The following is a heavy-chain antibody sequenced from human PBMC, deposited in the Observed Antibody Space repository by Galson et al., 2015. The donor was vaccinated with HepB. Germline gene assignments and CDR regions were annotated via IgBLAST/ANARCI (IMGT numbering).Heavy chain of an antibody. J-gene: IGHJ1*01. CDR3: AKDGFSRSSWGRLQH. CDR1: GFTFDDYT. CDR2: INWDGSRT. Sequence: SLRLSCAASGFTFDDYTMHWVRQPPGKGLEWVSLINWDGSRTYYAESVKGRFTISRDNSKNSLYVQMNSLRTEDTALYYCAKDGFSRSSWGRLQHWGQGTLVTVSS. V-gene: IGHV3-43*01. D-gene: IGHD6-13*01.